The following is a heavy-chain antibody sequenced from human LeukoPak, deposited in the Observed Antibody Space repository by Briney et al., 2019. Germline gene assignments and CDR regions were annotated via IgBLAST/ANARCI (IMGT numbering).Heavy chain of an antibody. CDR2: LVYDARS. CDR1: GFPFSTYG. D-gene: IGHD6-19*01. V-gene: IGHV3-33*01. CDR3: ARDLSAAFDF. Sequence: GTSLRLSCAASGFPFSTYGMHWVRQAPGKGLEWVARLVYDARSDYANSVKGRFSISRDDSKNTLFLDMSNLRVEDTALYYCARDLSAAFDFWGQGVLVTVSS. J-gene: IGHJ4*02.